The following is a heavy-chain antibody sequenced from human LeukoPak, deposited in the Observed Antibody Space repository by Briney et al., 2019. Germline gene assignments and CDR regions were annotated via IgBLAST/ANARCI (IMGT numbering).Heavy chain of an antibody. CDR3: ARGRWGIAAAGTSPLFDY. D-gene: IGHD6-13*01. CDR1: GYTFTSYD. J-gene: IGHJ4*02. CDR2: MNPNSGNT. Sequence: GASVKVSCKASGYTFTSYDINWVRQATGQGLEWMGWMNPNSGNTGYAQKFQGRVTMTRNTSISTAYIELSSLRSEDTAVYYCARGRWGIAAAGTSPLFDYWGQGTLVTVSS. V-gene: IGHV1-8*01.